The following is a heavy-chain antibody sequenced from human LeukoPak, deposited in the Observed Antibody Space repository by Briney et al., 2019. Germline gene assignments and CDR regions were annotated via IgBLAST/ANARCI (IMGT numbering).Heavy chain of an antibody. V-gene: IGHV4-4*02. CDR1: GGSISSSNW. Sequence: SETLSLTCAVSGGSISSSNWWSWVRQPPGKGLEWIGEIYHSGSTNDNPSLKSRVTISVDKSKNQSSLKLSSVTAADTAVYYCAFRGELLSFDYWGQGTLVTVSS. CDR2: IYHSGST. J-gene: IGHJ4*02. D-gene: IGHD3-10*01. CDR3: AFRGELLSFDY.